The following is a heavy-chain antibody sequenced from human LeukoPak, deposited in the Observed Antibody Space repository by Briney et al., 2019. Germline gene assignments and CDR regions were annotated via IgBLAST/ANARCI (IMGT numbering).Heavy chain of an antibody. V-gene: IGHV3-66*01. D-gene: IGHD3-22*01. J-gene: IGHJ4*02. Sequence: PGGSLRLSCAASGFTVSSNYMTRVRQAPGKGLEWVAVIYSGDQAYYVDSVKGRFTISRDNFKNTLYLQMNSLRAEDTAVYYCARDLASGYYLFDLWGQGTLVTVSS. CDR1: GFTVSSNY. CDR2: IYSGDQA. CDR3: ARDLASGYYLFDL.